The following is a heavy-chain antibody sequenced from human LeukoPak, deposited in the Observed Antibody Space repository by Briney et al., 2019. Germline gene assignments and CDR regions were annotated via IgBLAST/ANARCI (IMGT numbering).Heavy chain of an antibody. CDR3: AKEGSTLRAFDY. J-gene: IGHJ4*02. V-gene: IGHV3-66*01. D-gene: IGHD2-15*01. CDR1: GFIVSSNH. CDR2: IYSGGYSGGGP. Sequence: GGSLRLSCAVSGFIVSSNHMNWVRQAPGKGLEWVSVIYSGGYSGGGPFYADSVKGRFTTSSDSSKNTLFLQMNSLRAEDTALYYCAKEGSTLRAFDYWGQGTLVTVSS.